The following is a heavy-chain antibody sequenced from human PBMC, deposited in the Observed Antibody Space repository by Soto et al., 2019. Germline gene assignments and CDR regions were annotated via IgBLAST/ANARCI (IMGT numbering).Heavy chain of an antibody. V-gene: IGHV3-30*18. Sequence: QVQLVESGGGVVQPGRSLRLSCAASGFTFSSYGMHWVRQAPGKGLEWVTVISYDGSNKYYADSVKGRFTISRDNSKNTLYLQMNSRRAEDTAVYFCAKDGSVGYGLYYFDYWGQGTLVTVSS. D-gene: IGHD5-18*01. CDR2: ISYDGSNK. CDR3: AKDGSVGYGLYYFDY. CDR1: GFTFSSYG. J-gene: IGHJ4*02.